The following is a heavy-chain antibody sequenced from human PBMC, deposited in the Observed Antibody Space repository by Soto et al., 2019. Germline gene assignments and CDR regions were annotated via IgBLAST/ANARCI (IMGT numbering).Heavy chain of an antibody. D-gene: IGHD6-19*01. Sequence: PGGSLRLSCAASGFSFVNYAMNWVRQAPGKGLEWVSGLSGSGTSTYYADSVKGRLTISRDNSRDTLFLQMNSLTADDTAVCYCAKATTNGGWFNPFDSWGQGALVTVSS. V-gene: IGHV3-23*01. J-gene: IGHJ4*02. CDR1: GFSFVNYA. CDR3: AKATTNGGWFNPFDS. CDR2: LSGSGTST.